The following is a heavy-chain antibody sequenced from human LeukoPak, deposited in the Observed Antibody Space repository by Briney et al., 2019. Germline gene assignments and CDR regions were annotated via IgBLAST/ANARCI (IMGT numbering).Heavy chain of an antibody. D-gene: IGHD2-2*01. J-gene: IGHJ4*02. CDR1: GYTFTGYY. CDR3: ARERRSTDY. CDR2: INPATGGT. V-gene: IGHV1-2*02. Sequence: ASVKVSCKASGYTFTGYYIHWVRQAPGQGLDWMGYINPATGGTKYAQKFQGRVTMTRDTSISTAYMELTRLRSDDTADYYCARERRSTDYWGQGTLVIVSS.